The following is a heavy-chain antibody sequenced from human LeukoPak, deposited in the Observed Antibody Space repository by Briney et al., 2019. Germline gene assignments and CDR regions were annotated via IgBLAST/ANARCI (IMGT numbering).Heavy chain of an antibody. V-gene: IGHV3-48*03. J-gene: IGHJ4*02. CDR3: AREPGY. CDR2: ISSSGSTI. D-gene: IGHD1-14*01. CDR1: GFTFSSYE. Sequence: AGTLRLSCAPPGFTFSSYEMNWVGQAPGKGLEWVTYISSSGSTIYYADSVKGRFTITRDNAKNSLYLQMNSLRAEDTAVYYCAREPGYWGQGTLVTVSS.